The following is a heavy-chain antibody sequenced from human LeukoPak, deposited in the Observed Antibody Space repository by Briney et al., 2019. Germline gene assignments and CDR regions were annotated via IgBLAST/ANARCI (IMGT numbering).Heavy chain of an antibody. Sequence: SETLSLTCAVSGGPISSGGYSWSWIRQPPGKGLEWIGYIYHSGSTYYNPSLKSRVTISVDRSKNQFSLKLSSVTAADTAVYYCARVGTMTTLDYWGQGTLVTVSS. V-gene: IGHV4-30-2*01. CDR3: ARVGTMTTLDY. J-gene: IGHJ4*02. D-gene: IGHD3-22*01. CDR1: GGPISSGGYS. CDR2: IYHSGST.